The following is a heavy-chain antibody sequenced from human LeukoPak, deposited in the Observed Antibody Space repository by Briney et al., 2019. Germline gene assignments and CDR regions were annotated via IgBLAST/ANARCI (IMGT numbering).Heavy chain of an antibody. CDR3: AKAFFSGSGGNHKHFDS. J-gene: IGHJ4*02. Sequence: PGGSLRLSRAASGFTFRDSAMSWVRQAPGKGLEWVSAMSSVTYYADSVKGRFTISRDDSKSTLFLQMNSLRAEDTAVYYCAKAFFSGSGGNHKHFDSWGQGTLVTVSS. CDR2: MSSVT. CDR1: GFTFRDSA. V-gene: IGHV3-23*01. D-gene: IGHD3-10*01.